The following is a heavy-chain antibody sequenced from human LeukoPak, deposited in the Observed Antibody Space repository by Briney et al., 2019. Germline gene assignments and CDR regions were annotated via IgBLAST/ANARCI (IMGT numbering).Heavy chain of an antibody. CDR1: GYTFTDYY. CDR3: ARDGVGTYDY. J-gene: IGHJ4*02. V-gene: IGHV1-2*02. D-gene: IGHD1-26*01. Sequence: ASVTVSCTASGYTFTDYYIHWLRQAPGQGLEWMGWIYPNNGHTNYAQEFKGSVTITRDTSINTAYMELSSLTSDDSAVYYCARDGVGTYDYWGQGTLVTVSS. CDR2: IYPNNGHT.